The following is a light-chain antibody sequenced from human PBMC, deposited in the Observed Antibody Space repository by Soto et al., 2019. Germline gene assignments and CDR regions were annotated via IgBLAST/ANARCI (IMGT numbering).Light chain of an antibody. CDR3: QQDSSWPLT. CDR2: GAS. V-gene: IGKV3-15*01. Sequence: EIVLTQYPATLSVSPGERVTLSCMASQDIRSSLSWYHQKPCQAPRLLIYGASVGATGVPATFSGSGSGTEFTLSISSLQSEHLGVYYCQQDSSWPLTFGGGTKVDI. CDR1: QDIRSS. J-gene: IGKJ4*01.